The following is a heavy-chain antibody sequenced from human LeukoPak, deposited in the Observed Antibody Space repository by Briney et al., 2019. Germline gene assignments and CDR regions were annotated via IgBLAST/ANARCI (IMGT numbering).Heavy chain of an antibody. CDR2: INSDGSST. CDR3: ARSTPGVEWLLALLEHYYYYGMDV. V-gene: IGHV3-74*01. Sequence: GGYLRLSCAASGFTFSSYWMHWVRQAPGKGLVWISRINSDGSSTSYADSVKGRFTISRDNAKNTLYLQMNSLRAEDTAVYYCARSTPGVEWLLALLEHYYYYGMDVWGQGTTVTVSS. J-gene: IGHJ6*02. D-gene: IGHD3-3*01. CDR1: GFTFSSYW.